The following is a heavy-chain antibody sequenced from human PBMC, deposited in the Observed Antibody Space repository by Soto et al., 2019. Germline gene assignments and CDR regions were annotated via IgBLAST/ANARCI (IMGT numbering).Heavy chain of an antibody. CDR3: ARDFGSLGATIDY. V-gene: IGHV3-30-3*01. CDR2: ISYDGSNN. J-gene: IGHJ4*02. D-gene: IGHD1-26*01. CDR1: GFTFSSYA. Sequence: PGGSLRLSCAASGFTFSSYAMHWVRQAPGKGLEWVAVISYDGSNNYYADSVKGRFTISRDNSKNTLYRQMNSLRAEDTAVDYCARDFGSLGATIDYWGQGTLVTVSS.